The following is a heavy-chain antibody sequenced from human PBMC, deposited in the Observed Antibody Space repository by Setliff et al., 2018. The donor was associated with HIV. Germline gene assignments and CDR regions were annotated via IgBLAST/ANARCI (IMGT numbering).Heavy chain of an antibody. V-gene: IGHV3-7*05. CDR1: GFRVTDTY. Sequence: PGGSLRLSCEASGFRVTDTYMAWVRQCPGKGLEWVANIQQHGSEIHYVASVEGRFTISRDNAKNSLYLQMNSLRAEDTAVYYCANMQWASNAWYSFDYWGQGALVTVSS. CDR3: ANMQWASNAWYSFDY. J-gene: IGHJ4*02. CDR2: IQQHGSEI. D-gene: IGHD6-19*01.